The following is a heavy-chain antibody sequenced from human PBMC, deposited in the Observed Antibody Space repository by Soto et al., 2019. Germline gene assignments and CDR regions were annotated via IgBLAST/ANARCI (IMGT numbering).Heavy chain of an antibody. CDR1: GGSISSGGYY. Sequence: SETLSLTCTVSGGSISSGGYYWSWIRQHPGKGLEWIGYIYYSGSTYYNPSLKSRVTISVDTSKNQFSLKLSSVTAADTAVYYCARAANSNYYYYYMDVWGKGTTVTVSS. D-gene: IGHD4-4*01. V-gene: IGHV4-31*03. CDR3: ARAANSNYYYYYMDV. CDR2: IYYSGST. J-gene: IGHJ6*03.